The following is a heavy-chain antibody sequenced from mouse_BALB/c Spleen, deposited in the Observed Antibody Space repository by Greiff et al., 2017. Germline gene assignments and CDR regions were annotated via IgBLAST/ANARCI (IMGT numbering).Heavy chain of an antibody. CDR1: GFNIKDTY. Sequence: EVKVEESGAELVKPGASVKLSCTASGFNIKDTYMHWVKQRPEQGLEWIGRIDPANGNTKYDPKFQGKATITADTSSNTAYLQLSSLTSEDTAVYYCARSLGRGAMDYWGQGTSGTVSS. D-gene: IGHD4-1*01. CDR3: ARSLGRGAMDY. V-gene: IGHV14-3*02. J-gene: IGHJ4*01. CDR2: IDPANGNT.